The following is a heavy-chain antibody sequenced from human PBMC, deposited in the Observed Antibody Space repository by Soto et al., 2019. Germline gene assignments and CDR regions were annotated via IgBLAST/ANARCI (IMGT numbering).Heavy chain of an antibody. D-gene: IGHD6-6*01. J-gene: IGHJ6*02. V-gene: IGHV3-21*06. CDR2: ISGSGKGT. Sequence: GGSLRLSCATSGFTFSTYRMNWVRQAPGKGLEWVASISGSGKGTFYRDSVKGRFTISRDNAESSLVLQMNSLAVDDTAVYHCARAHLVRTSSYYCGMDVWGPGTTVTVSS. CDR3: ARAHLVRTSSYYCGMDV. CDR1: GFTFSTYR.